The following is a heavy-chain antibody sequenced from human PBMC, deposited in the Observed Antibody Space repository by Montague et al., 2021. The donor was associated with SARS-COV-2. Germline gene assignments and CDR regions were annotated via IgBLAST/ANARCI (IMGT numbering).Heavy chain of an antibody. J-gene: IGHJ4*02. CDR2: IGTAGKYT. CDR1: GSTVGDFT. Sequence: SLILSCAATGSTVGDFTMHLFRQPPVKGLEWVSLIGTAGKYTNYSASVKGRFTITRDNSKNSLYLQMNSLKREDSALYYCSKDIPGYRRFDYWGQGTLVTLSS. D-gene: IGHD5-24*01. CDR3: SKDIPGYRRFDY. V-gene: IGHV3-43*01.